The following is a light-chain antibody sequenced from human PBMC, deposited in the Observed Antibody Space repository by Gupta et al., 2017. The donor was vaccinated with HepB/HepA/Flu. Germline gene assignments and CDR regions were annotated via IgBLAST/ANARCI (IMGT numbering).Light chain of an antibody. V-gene: IGKV4-1*01. J-gene: IGKJ3*01. CDR3: QQYDSTPQFT. CDR1: QSVLYSSNNKNY. CDR2: WAS. Sequence: DIVMTQSPDSLAVSLGERATINCKSSQSVLYSSNNKNYLAWYQQKPGQPPKLLIYWASTRESGVPDRFSGSGSGTDXTLTISXLQAEDVAVYYCQQYDSTPQFTFGXGTKVDIK.